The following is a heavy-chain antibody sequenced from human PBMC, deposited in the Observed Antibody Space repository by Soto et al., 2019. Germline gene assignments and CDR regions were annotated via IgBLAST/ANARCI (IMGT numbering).Heavy chain of an antibody. Sequence: GGSLRLSCAASGFTFSSYAMSWVRQAPGKGLEWVSAISGSGGSTYYADSVKGRFTISRDNSKNTLYLQMNSLRAEDTAVYYCAKSRYFDYYYYMDVWGKGTTVTVSS. D-gene: IGHD3-9*01. CDR2: ISGSGGST. CDR3: AKSRYFDYYYYMDV. CDR1: GFTFSSYA. V-gene: IGHV3-23*01. J-gene: IGHJ6*03.